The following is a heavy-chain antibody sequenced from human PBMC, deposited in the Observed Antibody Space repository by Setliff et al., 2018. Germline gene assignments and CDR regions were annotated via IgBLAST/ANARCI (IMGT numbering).Heavy chain of an antibody. CDR1: GGTFNSYA. D-gene: IGHD3-22*01. V-gene: IGHV1-18*01. Sequence: ASVKVSCKASGGTFNSYAISWVRQAPGQGLEWMGWISPYNVKTNYAQKFQGRVTMTTDTSTSTAYLELTSLTSDDTALYYCVRGQGPRTVVAIPFDHWGQGTLVTVSS. J-gene: IGHJ4*02. CDR3: VRGQGPRTVVAIPFDH. CDR2: ISPYNVKT.